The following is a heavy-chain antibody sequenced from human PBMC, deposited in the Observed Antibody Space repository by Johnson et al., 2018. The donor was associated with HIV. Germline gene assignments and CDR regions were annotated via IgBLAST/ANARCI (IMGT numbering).Heavy chain of an antibody. J-gene: IGHJ3*01. Sequence: VQLVESGGGVVQPGRSLRLSCATSGFTFDNYGMNWVRQAPGKGLEWVSGINWNGNTIGYADSVKGRFTISRDNTENALYLQMNSLRAEDTALYYCARAIAAAGSSLEDDAWGQGTMVTVSS. V-gene: IGHV3-20*04. D-gene: IGHD6-13*01. CDR2: INWNGNTI. CDR1: GFTFDNYG. CDR3: ARAIAAAGSSLEDDA.